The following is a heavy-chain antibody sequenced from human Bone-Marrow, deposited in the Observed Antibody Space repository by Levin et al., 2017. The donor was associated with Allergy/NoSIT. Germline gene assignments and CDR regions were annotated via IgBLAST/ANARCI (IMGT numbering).Heavy chain of an antibody. J-gene: IGHJ6*02. V-gene: IGHV1-46*01. CDR3: ARAAKDFGGYRYAMDV. CDR1: GYSFTSHY. Sequence: ASVKVSCKPSGYSFTSHYIHWVRQVPGQGFEWLGVINPTDATTTYSENFQDRLTLTRDMPTSTVYMELRGLTSDDTAVYFCARAAKDFGGYRYAMDVWGHGTTVTVSS. D-gene: IGHD4-17*01. CDR2: INPTDATT.